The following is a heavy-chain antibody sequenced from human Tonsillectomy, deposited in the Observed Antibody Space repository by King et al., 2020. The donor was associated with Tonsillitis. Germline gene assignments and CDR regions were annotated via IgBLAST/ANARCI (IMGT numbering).Heavy chain of an antibody. CDR2: ISYDGSNQ. V-gene: IGHV3-30*18. Sequence: VQLVESGGGVVQPGRSLRLSCAASGFSLSSYGMHWVRQAPGKGLEWVAVISYDGSNQYYADSVKGRFTISRDNSKITLYLQMNSLRAEDTAVYYCAKGEGRDWEYGGNDWRGGGEYYFDYWGQGTLVTVSS. D-gene: IGHD5-12*01. CDR1: GFSLSSYG. CDR3: AKGEGRDWEYGGNDWRGGGEYYFDY. J-gene: IGHJ4*02.